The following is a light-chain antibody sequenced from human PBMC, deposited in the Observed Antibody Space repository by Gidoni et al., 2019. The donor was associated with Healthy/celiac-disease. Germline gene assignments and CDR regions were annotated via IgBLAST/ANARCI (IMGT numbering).Light chain of an antibody. CDR2: WAS. CDR3: QQYYSPPLT. Sequence: DIVMTQPPDSLAVSLGERATINCKSSQSVLYSTNNKTYLAWYQQKPAQPPKLLIYWASTRESGVPDRFSGCGSGTDFTLTISNLQAEDVAVYYCQQYYSPPLTFGGGTKVEIK. V-gene: IGKV4-1*01. J-gene: IGKJ4*01. CDR1: QSVLYSTNNKTY.